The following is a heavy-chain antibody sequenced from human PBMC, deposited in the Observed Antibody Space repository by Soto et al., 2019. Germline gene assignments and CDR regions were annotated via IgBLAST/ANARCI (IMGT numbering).Heavy chain of an antibody. D-gene: IGHD2-15*01. V-gene: IGHV4-39*01. J-gene: IGHJ4*02. CDR3: AGFVVPASRNSDFDY. Sequence: PSETLSLTCTVSGISVSTSDYYWGWVRQPPGKGLDWIGNIYYSGSTFYNRSLRSRVTLSVDTSKNQFSLRLNSVTAADTAVYFCAGFVVPASRNSDFDYWGQGTLVTVSS. CDR1: GISVSTSDYY. CDR2: IYYSGST.